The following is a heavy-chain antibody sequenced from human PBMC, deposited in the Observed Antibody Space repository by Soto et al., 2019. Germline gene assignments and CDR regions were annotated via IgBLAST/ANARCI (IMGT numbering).Heavy chain of an antibody. D-gene: IGHD6-6*01. Sequence: EVQLVESGGGLVKPGGSLRLSCAASGFTFSSYSMNWVRQAPGKGLEWVSSISSSSSSYIYYADSVKGRFTISRDNAKNSLYLQMNSLRAEDTAVYYCARDHSPEYSSSSEIWGYYYYGMDVWGQGTTVTVSS. V-gene: IGHV3-21*01. CDR2: ISSSSSSYI. J-gene: IGHJ6*02. CDR1: GFTFSSYS. CDR3: ARDHSPEYSSSSEIWGYYYYGMDV.